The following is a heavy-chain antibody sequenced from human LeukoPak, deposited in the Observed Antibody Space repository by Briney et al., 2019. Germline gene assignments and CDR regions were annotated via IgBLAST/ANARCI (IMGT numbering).Heavy chain of an antibody. D-gene: IGHD2-8*02. CDR3: AAGITWSDY. CDR2: ISPDGTDK. V-gene: IGHV3-33*01. Sequence: PGGSLRLSCVTSGFSFRSYSMHWVRQAPGKGLEWVALISPDGTDKYFTDSVRGRFTISRDNSRSTLFLQMNSLRVDDTAVYYCAAGITWSDYWGQGTLVTVSP. J-gene: IGHJ4*02. CDR1: GFSFRSYS.